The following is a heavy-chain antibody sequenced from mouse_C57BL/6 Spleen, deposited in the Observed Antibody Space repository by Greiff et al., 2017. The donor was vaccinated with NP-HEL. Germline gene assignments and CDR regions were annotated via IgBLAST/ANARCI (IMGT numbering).Heavy chain of an antibody. J-gene: IGHJ3*01. V-gene: IGHV5-4*01. CDR2: ISDGGSYT. CDR1: GFTFSSYA. D-gene: IGHD3-2*01. Sequence: EVKLVESGGGLVKPGGSLKLSCAASGFTFSSYAMSWVRQTPEKRLEWVATISDGGSYTSYPDNVKGRFTISRDKAKNNLYLQMSHLKSEDTAMYYGARDLWAPDSAGAYWGQGTLVTVSA. CDR3: ARDLWAPDSAGAY.